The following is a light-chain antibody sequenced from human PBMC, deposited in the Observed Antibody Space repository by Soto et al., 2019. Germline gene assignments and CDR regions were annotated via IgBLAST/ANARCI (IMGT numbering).Light chain of an antibody. J-gene: IGKJ2*03. CDR1: QSVRSSY. CDR2: GAS. Sequence: EIVLTQSPGTLSLSPGERATLSCRASQSVRSSYLAWYQQKPGQAPRLLIYGASSRATGIPDSFSGSGSGTEFTLTISRLEPEDFAVYYCQQYGSSPYSFGQGTKLEIK. V-gene: IGKV3-20*01. CDR3: QQYGSSPYS.